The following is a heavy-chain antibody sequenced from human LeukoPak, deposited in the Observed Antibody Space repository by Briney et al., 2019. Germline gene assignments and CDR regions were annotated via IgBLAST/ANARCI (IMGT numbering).Heavy chain of an antibody. V-gene: IGHV4-39*07. CDR3: ARMSYSRYNWFDP. CDR1: GGSISSSSYY. J-gene: IGHJ5*02. Sequence: PSETLSLTCTVSGGSISSSSYYWGWIRQPPGKGLEWIGSIYYSGSTYYNPSLKSRVTISVDTSKNQLSLKLSSVTAADTAVYYCARMSYSRYNWFDPWGQGTLVTVSS. D-gene: IGHD3-10*01. CDR2: IYYSGST.